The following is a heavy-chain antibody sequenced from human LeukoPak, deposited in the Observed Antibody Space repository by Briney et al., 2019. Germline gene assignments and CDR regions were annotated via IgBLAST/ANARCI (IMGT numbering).Heavy chain of an antibody. Sequence: SETLSLTCTVSGYSISSGYYWGWIRQPPGKGLEWIGSIYYSGSTNYNPSLKSRVTISVDTSKNQFSLKLSSVTAADTAVYYCARGIDDILTGYFDYWGQGTLVTVSS. CDR2: IYYSGST. V-gene: IGHV4-38-2*02. CDR3: ARGIDDILTGYFDY. J-gene: IGHJ4*02. CDR1: GYSISSGYY. D-gene: IGHD3-9*01.